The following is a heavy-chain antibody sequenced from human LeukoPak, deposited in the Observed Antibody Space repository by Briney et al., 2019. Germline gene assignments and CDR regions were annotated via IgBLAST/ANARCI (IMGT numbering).Heavy chain of an antibody. V-gene: IGHV3-7*03. J-gene: IGHJ1*01. CDR3: AKDELTMIVVVKMYFQH. CDR2: IKEDGSDK. Sequence: GGSLRLSCAASGISFSNYWMTWIRQAPEKGLQWVANIKEDGSDKNYADSVKGRFTISRDNAKNLLYLQMNSLRAEDTAVYYCAKDELTMIVVVKMYFQHWGQGTLVTVSS. CDR1: GISFSNYW. D-gene: IGHD3-22*01.